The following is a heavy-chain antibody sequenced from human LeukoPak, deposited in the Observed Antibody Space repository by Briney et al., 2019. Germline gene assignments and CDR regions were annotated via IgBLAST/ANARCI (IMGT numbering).Heavy chain of an antibody. CDR1: GFTFSSYW. J-gene: IGHJ4*02. CDR3: VRDGIRDIPGVITIRYDY. Sequence: DPGGSLRLSCAASGFTFSSYWMSWVRQAPGKGLEWVATIKEDGSDKYYVDSVRGRFTISRDNAENSLYLQMNSLRAEDTALYYCVRDGIRDIPGVITIRYDYWGQGTLVTVSS. V-gene: IGHV3-7*05. D-gene: IGHD3-10*01. CDR2: IKEDGSDK.